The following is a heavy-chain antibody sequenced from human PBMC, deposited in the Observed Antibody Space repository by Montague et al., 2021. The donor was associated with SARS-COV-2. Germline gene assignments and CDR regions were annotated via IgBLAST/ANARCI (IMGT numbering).Heavy chain of an antibody. V-gene: IGHV4-39*01. CDR3: ARQSQAESVLVVYTMSGWFDH. Sequence: SETLSLTCTVSGGSISSSSYFWGWIRQPPGKGLEWIGSIYYSGSTYYNPSRRSRVTISVDTSKNQFSLKLSSVTAADTAVYYCARQSQAESVLVVYTMSGWFDHWGQGTLVTVSS. J-gene: IGHJ5*02. CDR2: IYYSGST. D-gene: IGHD2-8*01. CDR1: GGSISSSSYF.